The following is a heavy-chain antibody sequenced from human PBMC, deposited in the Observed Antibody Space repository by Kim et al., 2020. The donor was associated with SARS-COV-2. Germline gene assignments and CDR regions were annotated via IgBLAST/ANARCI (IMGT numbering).Heavy chain of an antibody. Sequence: SETLSLTCTVSGGSISSGGYYWSWIRQHPGKGLEWIGYIYYSGSTYYNPSLKSRVTISVDTSKNQFSLKLSSVTAADTAVYYCARDLGYCSSTSCYTSPPHEPPYWYFELWGRGTLVTVSS. D-gene: IGHD2-2*02. CDR3: ARDLGYCSSTSCYTSPPHEPPYWYFEL. V-gene: IGHV4-31*03. CDR2: IYYSGST. CDR1: GGSISSGGYY. J-gene: IGHJ2*01.